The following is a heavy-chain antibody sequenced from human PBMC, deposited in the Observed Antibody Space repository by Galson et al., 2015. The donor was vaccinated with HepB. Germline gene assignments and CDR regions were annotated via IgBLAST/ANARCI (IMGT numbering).Heavy chain of an antibody. D-gene: IGHD3-9*01. CDR3: AKDKTMTGTGDYFDY. J-gene: IGHJ4*02. V-gene: IGHV3-30*02. CDR2: IRYDGTNE. Sequence: SLRLSCAASGFTFRSSGMHWVRQAPGKGLQWVAFIRYDGTNEYYADSVKGRFTISRDNSRNTLYLQMNSLRAEDTAVYYCAKDKTMTGTGDYFDYWGQGTLVTVSS. CDR1: GFTFRSSG.